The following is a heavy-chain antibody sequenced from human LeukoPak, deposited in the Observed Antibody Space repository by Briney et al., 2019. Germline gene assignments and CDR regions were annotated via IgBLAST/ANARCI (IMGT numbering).Heavy chain of an antibody. CDR1: GYTFTSYG. V-gene: IGHV1-18*01. J-gene: IGHJ4*02. CDR3: ARDEGVVADTPYSFDY. CDR2: ISAYNGNT. Sequence: ASVKVSCKASGYTFTSYGISWVRQAPGQGLEWMGWISAYNGNTNYAQKLQGRVTMTTGTSTSTAYMELRSLRSDDTAVYYCARDEGVVADTPYSFDYWGQGTLVTVSS. D-gene: IGHD2-15*01.